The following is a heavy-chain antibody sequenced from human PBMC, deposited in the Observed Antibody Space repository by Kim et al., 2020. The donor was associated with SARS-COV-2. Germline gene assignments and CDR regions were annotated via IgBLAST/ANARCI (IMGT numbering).Heavy chain of an antibody. V-gene: IGHV3-23*01. Sequence: GGSLRLSCAASGFTFSSYAMSWVRQAPGKGLEWVSAISGSGGSTYYADSVKGRFTISRDNSKNTLYLQMNSLRAEDTAVYYCAKVAPVFRYFDWSQKYYFDYWGQGTLVTVSS. J-gene: IGHJ4*02. CDR1: GFTFSSYA. D-gene: IGHD3-9*01. CDR2: ISGSGGST. CDR3: AKVAPVFRYFDWSQKYYFDY.